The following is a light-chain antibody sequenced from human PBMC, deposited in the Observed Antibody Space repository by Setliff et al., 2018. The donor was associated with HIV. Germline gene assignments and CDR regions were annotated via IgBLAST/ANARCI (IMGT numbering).Light chain of an antibody. CDR2: DVT. J-gene: IGLJ1*01. CDR3: SSYAGNFLFV. Sequence: QPVLTQPRSVSGSPGQSVTISCTGTSSGVGAYNYVSWYQQHPGKAPKLMIYDVTKRPLGVPDRFSGSKSANTASLTISGLQAEDEADYYCSSYAGNFLFVFGIGTKVTVL. CDR1: SSGVGAYNY. V-gene: IGLV2-11*01.